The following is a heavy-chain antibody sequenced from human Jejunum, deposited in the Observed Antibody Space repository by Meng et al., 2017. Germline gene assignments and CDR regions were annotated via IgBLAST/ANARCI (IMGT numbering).Heavy chain of an antibody. CDR1: GGLISDYY. CDR2: INDSGST. V-gene: IGHV4-34*01. J-gene: IGHJ4*02. D-gene: IGHD4-11*01. CDR3: ARGNEYSNYGADF. Sequence: QVKLQQWGSGRLKPSESLSLPCAADGGLISDYYWTWIRQPPGKGLEWIGEINDSGSTNYNPSLKSRVTISVDTSKSQFYLRVSSVTAADTAVYYCARGNEYSNYGADFWGQGTLVTVSS.